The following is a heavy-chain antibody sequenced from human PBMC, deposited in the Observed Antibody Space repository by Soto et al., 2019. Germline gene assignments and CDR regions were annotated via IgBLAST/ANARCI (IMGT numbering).Heavy chain of an antibody. D-gene: IGHD6-13*01. V-gene: IGHV1-18*01. CDR2: MSDYNGNT. CDR3: ARGPGRAAAGVDY. Sequence: SLKLSCKTSGYTFTSYHINLVLQTTQQGSEWRGGMSDYNGNTNYAQKLQGRVTMTTDTSTSTAYMELRSRRSDDTAVYYCARGPGRAAAGVDYWGQGTLVTVSS. CDR1: GYTFTSYH. J-gene: IGHJ4*02.